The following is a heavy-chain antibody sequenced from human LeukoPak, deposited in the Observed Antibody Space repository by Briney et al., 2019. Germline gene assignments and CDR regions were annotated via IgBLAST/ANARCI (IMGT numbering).Heavy chain of an antibody. Sequence: SETLSLTCTVSGGSISSGDYYWSWIRQPPGKGLEWIGYIYYSGSTYYNPSLKSRVTISVDTSKNQFSLKLSSVTAADTALYYCARGPGLTLFDKWGQGTLVVVSS. CDR3: ARGPGLTLFDK. J-gene: IGHJ4*02. CDR2: IYYSGST. D-gene: IGHD3-3*01. V-gene: IGHV4-30-4*08. CDR1: GGSISSGDYY.